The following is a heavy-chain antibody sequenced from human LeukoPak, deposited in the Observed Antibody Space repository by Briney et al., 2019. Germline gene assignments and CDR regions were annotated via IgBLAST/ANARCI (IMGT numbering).Heavy chain of an antibody. J-gene: IGHJ6*03. D-gene: IGHD1-14*01. CDR2: ISVSGTI. Sequence: PGGSQRLSCAASGFSLSTYSLNWVRQTPGKGLEWLSYISVSGTIHYADSVKGRFSIPRDNGRNSVSLQMNRLRAGDTGVYFCATASHGASDYVDVWGRGTTVSVSS. V-gene: IGHV3-48*01. CDR1: GFSLSTYS. CDR3: ATASHGASDYVDV.